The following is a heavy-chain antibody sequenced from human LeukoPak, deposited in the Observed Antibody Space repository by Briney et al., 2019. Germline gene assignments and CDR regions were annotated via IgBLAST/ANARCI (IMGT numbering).Heavy chain of an antibody. CDR2: IYYSGST. D-gene: IGHD3-10*02. Sequence: SETLSLTCTVSGGSISSYYWSWIRQPPGKGLEWIGYIYYSGSTNYNPSLKSRVTISVDTSKNQFSLKLSSVTAADTAVYYCARDLFVGLDPWGQGTLVTVSS. CDR1: GGSISSYY. CDR3: ARDLFVGLDP. J-gene: IGHJ5*02. V-gene: IGHV4-59*01.